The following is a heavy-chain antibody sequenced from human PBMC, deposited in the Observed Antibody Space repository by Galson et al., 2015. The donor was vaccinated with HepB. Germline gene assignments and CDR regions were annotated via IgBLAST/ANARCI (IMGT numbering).Heavy chain of an antibody. V-gene: IGHV1-3*01. CDR2: INAGNGNT. CDR3: ARDYITMVRGVMDPLGY. CDR1: GYTFTSYA. Sequence: QSGAEVKKPGASVKVSCKASGYTFTSYAMHWVRQAPGQRLEWMGWINAGNGNTKYSQKFQGRVTITRDTSASTAYMELSSLRSEDTAVYYCARDYITMVRGVMDPLGYWGQGTLVTVSS. D-gene: IGHD3-10*01. J-gene: IGHJ4*02.